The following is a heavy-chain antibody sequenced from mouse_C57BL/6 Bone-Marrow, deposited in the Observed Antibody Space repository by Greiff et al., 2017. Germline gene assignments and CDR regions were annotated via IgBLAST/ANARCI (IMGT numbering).Heavy chain of an antibody. CDR2: IDPSASYT. D-gene: IGHD1-1*01. CDR1: GYTFTSYW. J-gene: IGHJ1*01. CDR3: ARGGYDSTYGYFDV. Sequence: QVQLQQPGAELVMPGASVKLSCKASGYTFTSYWMHWVKQRPGQGLEWIGEIDPSASYTNYNQKFTGKSTLTVDKSSSTAYMHLSSLKSEDSAVYFCARGGYDSTYGYFDVWGAGTTVTVSS. V-gene: IGHV1-69*01.